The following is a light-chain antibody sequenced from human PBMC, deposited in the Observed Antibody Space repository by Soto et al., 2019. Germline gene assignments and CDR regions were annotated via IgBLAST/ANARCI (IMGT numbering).Light chain of an antibody. Sequence: DIQLTQSPSFLSASVGDRVTITCRASQGISSYLAWYQQKPGKAPKLLIYAASTLQSGVPSRFSGSGSGTEFTLTISSLQPEDFATYYCQQLNSYLETFGPGTNVDIK. CDR1: QGISSY. V-gene: IGKV1-9*01. CDR3: QQLNSYLET. J-gene: IGKJ3*01. CDR2: AAS.